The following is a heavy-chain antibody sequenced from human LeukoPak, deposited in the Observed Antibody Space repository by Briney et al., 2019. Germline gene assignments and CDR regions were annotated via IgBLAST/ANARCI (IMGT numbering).Heavy chain of an antibody. CDR1: GFASGTYA. Sequence: PGGPLRLSCAGSGFASGTYAMSWVRQAPGMGLEWVSSISADGQVTYYADSVEGRFTVSRDNSKSTLYLQLNSLRAEDTATYYCARDPYNTILYRLAHWGQGTLVTVSS. CDR2: ISADGQVT. CDR3: ARDPYNTILYRLAH. V-gene: IGHV3-23*01. J-gene: IGHJ4*02. D-gene: IGHD3-10*01.